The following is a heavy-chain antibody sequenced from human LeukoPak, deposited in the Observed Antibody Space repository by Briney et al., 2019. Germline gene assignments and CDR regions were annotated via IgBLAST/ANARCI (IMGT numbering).Heavy chain of an antibody. D-gene: IGHD4-17*01. CDR2: ISYDEGKK. J-gene: IGHJ4*02. Sequence: GRSLRLSCVASGFTFSSYAMHWVRQAPGKGLEWMAVISYDEGKKYYAGSVKGRFTISRDNFKNTLFLQMNSLRFEDTAVYYCASDFYGDPHYYFDYWGQGTLVAVSS. CDR1: GFTFSSYA. V-gene: IGHV3-30-3*01. CDR3: ASDFYGDPHYYFDY.